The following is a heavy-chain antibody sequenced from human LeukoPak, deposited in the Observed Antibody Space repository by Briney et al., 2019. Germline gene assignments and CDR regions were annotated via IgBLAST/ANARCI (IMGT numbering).Heavy chain of an antibody. CDR2: INHSGST. CDR1: SGSFSGYY. CDR3: ARVYYGSGSYYLYYYYYMDV. J-gene: IGHJ6*03. D-gene: IGHD3-10*01. V-gene: IGHV4-34*01. Sequence: SETLSLTCAVYSGSFSGYYWSWIRQPPGKGLEWIGEINHSGSTNYNPSLKSRVTISVDTSKNQFSLKLSSVTAADTAVYYCARVYYGSGSYYLYYYYYMDVWGKGTTVTVSS.